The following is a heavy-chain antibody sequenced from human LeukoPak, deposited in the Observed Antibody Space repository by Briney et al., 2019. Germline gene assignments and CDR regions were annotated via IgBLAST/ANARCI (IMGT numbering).Heavy chain of an antibody. D-gene: IGHD6-13*01. V-gene: IGHV1-69*13. CDR3: ALGVPPGIAAAGPRG. J-gene: IGHJ4*02. CDR2: IIPIFGTA. Sequence: SVKVSCKASGYMFTTYYMHWVRQAPGQGLEWMGGIIPIFGTANYAQKFQGRVTITADESTSTAYMELSSLRSEDTAVYYCALGVPPGIAAAGPRGWGQGTLVTVSS. CDR1: GYMFTTYY.